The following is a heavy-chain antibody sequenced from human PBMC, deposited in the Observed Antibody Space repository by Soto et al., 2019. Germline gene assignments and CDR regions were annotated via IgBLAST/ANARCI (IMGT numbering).Heavy chain of an antibody. CDR3: ARAPYYYDSSGYLDDAFDI. CDR1: GGTFSSYT. V-gene: IGHV1-69*02. Sequence: SVKVSCKASGGTFSSYTISWVRQAPGQGLEWMGRIIPILGIANYAQKFQGRVTITADKSTSTAYMELSSLRSEDTAVYYCARAPYYYDSSGYLDDAFDIWGQGTMVTVSS. J-gene: IGHJ3*02. D-gene: IGHD3-22*01. CDR2: IIPILGIA.